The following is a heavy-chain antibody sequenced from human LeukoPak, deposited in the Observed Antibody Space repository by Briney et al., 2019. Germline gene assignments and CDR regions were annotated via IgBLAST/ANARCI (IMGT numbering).Heavy chain of an antibody. CDR1: GFTFSNSA. CDR3: AKGIYSSGWSYFDY. CDR2: LSGSSITT. Sequence: GGSLRLSCAASGFTFSNSAMSWVRQAPGRGLEWVSTLSGSSITTYYADSVKGRFTISRDNSKNTLYLQMNSLRAEDTAVYYCAKGIYSSGWSYFDYWGHGTLVTVSS. J-gene: IGHJ4*01. V-gene: IGHV3-23*01. D-gene: IGHD6-19*01.